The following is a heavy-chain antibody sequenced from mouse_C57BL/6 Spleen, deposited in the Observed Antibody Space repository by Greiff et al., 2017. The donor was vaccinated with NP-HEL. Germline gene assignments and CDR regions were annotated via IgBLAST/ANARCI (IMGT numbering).Heavy chain of an antibody. V-gene: IGHV1-52*01. J-gene: IGHJ2*01. CDR1: GYTFTGYW. CDR2: IDPSDSGT. Sequence: QVQLQQPGAELVRPGSSVKLSCKASGYTFTGYWMHWVKQRPIQGLEWIGNIDPSDSGTHYNQKFKDKATLTVDKSSSTAYMQLSSLTSEDSAVYYCARDGNYLYFDYWGQGTTLTVSS. D-gene: IGHD2-1*01. CDR3: ARDGNYLYFDY.